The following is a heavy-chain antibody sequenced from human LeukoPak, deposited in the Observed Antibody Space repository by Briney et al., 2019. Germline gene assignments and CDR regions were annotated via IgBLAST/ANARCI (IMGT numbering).Heavy chain of an antibody. D-gene: IGHD3-10*01. J-gene: IGHJ4*02. CDR2: IIPIFGTA. CDR1: GGTFSSYA. CDR3: ARGGRYYGSGIPKGYYFDY. V-gene: IGHV1-69*05. Sequence: SVKVSCKASGGTFSSYAISWVRQAPGQGLEWMGGIIPIFGTANYAQKFQGRVTITTDESTSTAYMELSSLRSEDTAVYYCARGGRYYGSGIPKGYYFDYWGQGTLVTVSS.